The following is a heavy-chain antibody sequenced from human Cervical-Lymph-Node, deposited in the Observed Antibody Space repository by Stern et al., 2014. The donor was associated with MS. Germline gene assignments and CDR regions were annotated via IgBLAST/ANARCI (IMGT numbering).Heavy chain of an antibody. CDR1: GFTFSSYG. CDR3: ARGDSSSPLEY. Sequence: VQLVESGGGVVQPGRSLRLSCAASGFTFSSYGMHWVRQTPGKGLEWVAVIWYDGSNKYYSYSVKGRFTISRDNSENTLYLQMNSLRAEDTAVYYCARGDSSSPLEYWGQGTLVTVSS. CDR2: IWYDGSNK. J-gene: IGHJ4*02. V-gene: IGHV3-33*01. D-gene: IGHD6-6*01.